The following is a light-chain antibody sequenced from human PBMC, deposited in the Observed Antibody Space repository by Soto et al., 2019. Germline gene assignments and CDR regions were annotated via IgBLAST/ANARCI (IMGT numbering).Light chain of an antibody. CDR1: QSVRSK. CDR2: GVS. CDR3: QQYNNWPHT. V-gene: IGKV3-15*01. J-gene: IGKJ2*01. Sequence: EIVMTQSPATLSVSPGERATLSCRASQSVRSKLAWCQQKPGQAPSLLIYGVSTRATGVPVRFSGSGSGTEFTLTINSLQSEDFAVYYCQQYNNWPHTFGQGTKVDIK.